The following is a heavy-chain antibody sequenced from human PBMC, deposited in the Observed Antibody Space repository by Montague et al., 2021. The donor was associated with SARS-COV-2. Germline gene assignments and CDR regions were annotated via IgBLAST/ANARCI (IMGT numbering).Heavy chain of an antibody. D-gene: IGHD3-3*01. CDR2: MYYSEGT. J-gene: IGHJ6*03. CDR3: ARGAVYYDFEYQPPSSYYYYMDV. V-gene: IGHV4-59*01. Sequence: SETLSLTCTVSGGSISSYYWSWIRQAPGKGLEWIGDMYYSEGTNYNPSLKSRVTISVDMSKNQLSLTLNSVTAADTAVYYCARGAVYYDFEYQPPSSYYYYMDVWGQGTTVTVPS. CDR1: GGSISSYY.